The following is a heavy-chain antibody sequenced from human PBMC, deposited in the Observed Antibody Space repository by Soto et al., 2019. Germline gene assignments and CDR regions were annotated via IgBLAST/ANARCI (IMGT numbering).Heavy chain of an antibody. CDR2: IWYDGSNK. V-gene: IGHV3-33*01. Sequence: GGSLRLSCAASGFTFSSYGMHWVRQAPGKGLEWVAVIWYDGSNKYYADSVKSRFTISRDNSKNTLYLQMNSLRAEDTAVYYCARGGYSYGVHYYFDYWGQGTLVTVSS. D-gene: IGHD5-18*01. J-gene: IGHJ4*02. CDR3: ARGGYSYGVHYYFDY. CDR1: GFTFSSYG.